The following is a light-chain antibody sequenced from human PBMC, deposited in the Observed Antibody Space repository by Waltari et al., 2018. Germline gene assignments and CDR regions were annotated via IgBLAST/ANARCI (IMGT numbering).Light chain of an antibody. CDR3: QQYNNWPPYI. CDR1: HSVSTN. CDR2: GAS. J-gene: IGKJ2*01. Sequence: ETVMTQSPTTLSLSPEEVTTISCRASHSVSTNLAWYQQSHGQAPRLLIYGASIRATGVPARCSGRGAGTEFTLTISSLQSEDVAVYYCQQYNNWPPYIFGQGSQLEI. V-gene: IGKV3-15*01.